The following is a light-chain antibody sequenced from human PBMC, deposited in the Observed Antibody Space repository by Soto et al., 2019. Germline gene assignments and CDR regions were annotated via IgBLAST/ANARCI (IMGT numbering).Light chain of an antibody. CDR3: QQRFSWPPT. Sequence: EIGLTQSPATLSLSPGDRATPSCRASQSVSRYLAWYQQKPGQAPRLLLHDTSTRATGVTDTFSGSGSGTEFTLTISSLEPDDSAMYYCQQRFSWPPTFGGGTHVEIK. CDR1: QSVSRY. CDR2: DTS. V-gene: IGKV3-11*01. J-gene: IGKJ4*01.